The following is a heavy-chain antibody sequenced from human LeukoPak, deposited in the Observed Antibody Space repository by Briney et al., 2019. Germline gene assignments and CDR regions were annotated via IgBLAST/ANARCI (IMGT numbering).Heavy chain of an antibody. CDR1: GFTFSSYA. CDR2: ISGSGGST. V-gene: IGHV3-23*01. CDR3: AKDLTWFGDQTKNFDY. D-gene: IGHD3-10*01. J-gene: IGHJ4*02. Sequence: PGGSLRLSXAASGFTFSSYAMSWVRQAPGKGLEWVSAISGSGGSTYYADSVKGRFTISRDNSKNTLYLQMNSLRAEDTAVYYCAKDLTWFGDQTKNFDYWGQGTLVTVSS.